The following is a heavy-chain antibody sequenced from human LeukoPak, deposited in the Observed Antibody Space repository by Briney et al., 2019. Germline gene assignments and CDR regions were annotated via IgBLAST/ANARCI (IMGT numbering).Heavy chain of an antibody. D-gene: IGHD4-11*01. V-gene: IGHV3-23*01. Sequence: GFTXSSXXXXWVXQAPGKXXXXXSAISASGGSTYYADSVKGRFTISRDNSKNTLYLQMNSLRAEDTAVYYCAKGYNYSKGWFDPWGQGTLVTVSS. J-gene: IGHJ5*02. CDR2: ISASGGST. CDR3: AKGYNYSKGWFDP. CDR1: GFTXSSXX.